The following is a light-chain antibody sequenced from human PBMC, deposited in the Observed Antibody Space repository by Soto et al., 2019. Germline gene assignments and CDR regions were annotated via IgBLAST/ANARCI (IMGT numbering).Light chain of an antibody. CDR1: RSNIGAGYD. Sequence: QSVLTQPPSVSGGPGQRVTISCTGGRSNIGAGYDIHWFQQLPGRVPKLLIYGDNNRPAGVPDRFSGSKSATSASLAITGLQAKDEADYYCQSYDSSLSTWVFGGGTKVTVL. CDR3: QSYDSSLSTWV. J-gene: IGLJ3*02. V-gene: IGLV1-40*01. CDR2: GDN.